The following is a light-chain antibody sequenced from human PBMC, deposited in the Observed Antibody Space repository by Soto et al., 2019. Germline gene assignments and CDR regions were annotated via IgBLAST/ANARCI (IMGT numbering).Light chain of an antibody. CDR3: QQYYSPPLT. J-gene: IGKJ4*01. CDR2: FAS. V-gene: IGKV4-1*01. Sequence: DIVMTQSPDPLAVSLGERATINCKSSQSILYSSNNKNYLAWYQQKPGQPPKLLIYFASTRESGVPDRFSGSGSGTDFTLTISSLQAEDVAVYYCQQYYSPPLTFGGGTTVEIK. CDR1: QSILYSSNNKNY.